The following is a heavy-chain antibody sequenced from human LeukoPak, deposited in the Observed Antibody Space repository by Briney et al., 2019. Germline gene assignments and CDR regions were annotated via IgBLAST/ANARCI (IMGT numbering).Heavy chain of an antibody. Sequence: GGSLRLSCAASGFTFSTYGMGWVRQAPGKGPEWVAAISTNGHNAYYPDSVKGRFTISRDNSENTLYLQMNTLRAEDTAVYHCAKGHTGYFFTIDYWGQGTLVTVSS. CDR1: GFTFSTYG. CDR3: AKGHTGYFFTIDY. V-gene: IGHV3-23*01. CDR2: ISTNGHNA. J-gene: IGHJ4*02. D-gene: IGHD5-18*01.